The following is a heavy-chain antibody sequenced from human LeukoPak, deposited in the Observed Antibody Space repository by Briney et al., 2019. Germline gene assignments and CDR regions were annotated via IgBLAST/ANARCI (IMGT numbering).Heavy chain of an antibody. J-gene: IGHJ3*01. CDR2: ISSSGTYI. D-gene: IGHD1-1*01. Sequence: GGSLRLSCAASGFIFSSYNMNWVRQAPGKGLEWVSSISSSGTYIYYADSVKGRFTISRDNAKSSLSLQMNSLSAEDTAVYYCARDGYNSANGIDVWGQGTMVTVSS. CDR3: ARDGYNSANGIDV. V-gene: IGHV3-21*01. CDR1: GFIFSSYN.